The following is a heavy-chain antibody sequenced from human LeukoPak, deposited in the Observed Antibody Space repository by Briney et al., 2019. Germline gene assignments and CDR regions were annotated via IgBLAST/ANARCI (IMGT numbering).Heavy chain of an antibody. CDR2: ISGSTSTI. CDR3: ARGGRTQVLGYFDY. D-gene: IGHD2-8*02. V-gene: IGHV3-48*01. J-gene: IGHJ4*02. CDR1: GFTLRGYT. Sequence: PGGSLRLSCGASGFTLRGYTMNWVRQAPGKGLEWLSYISGSTSTIYYADSVKGRFTISRDNANNSLYLQMNSLRADDTAVYYCARGGRTQVLGYFDYWGQGTLVTVSS.